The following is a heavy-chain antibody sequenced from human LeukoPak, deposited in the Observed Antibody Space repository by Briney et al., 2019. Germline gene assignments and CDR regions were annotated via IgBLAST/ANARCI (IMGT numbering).Heavy chain of an antibody. Sequence: QPGGSLRLSCAASGLTFSSYGMHWVRQAPGKGLEWVAVIWYDGSNKYYADSVKGRFTISRDNFKNTLYLQMNSLRAEDTAVYYCARDRVQLWSVYYYYGMDVWGQGTTVTVSS. V-gene: IGHV3-33*01. CDR1: GLTFSSYG. CDR2: IWYDGSNK. D-gene: IGHD5-18*01. CDR3: ARDRVQLWSVYYYYGMDV. J-gene: IGHJ6*02.